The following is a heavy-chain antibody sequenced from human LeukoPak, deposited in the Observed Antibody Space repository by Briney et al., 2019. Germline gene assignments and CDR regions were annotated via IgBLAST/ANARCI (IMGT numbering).Heavy chain of an antibody. CDR3: ARGDDIVVVPAAMFSFDY. V-gene: IGHV3-23*01. Sequence: GGSLRLSCAASGFTFSSYAMSWVRQAPGKGLEWVSVISGSGGGTYYADSVKGRFTISRDNSKSTLYLQMNSLRAEDTAVYYCARGDDIVVVPAAMFSFDYWGQGTLVTVSS. CDR2: ISGSGGGT. J-gene: IGHJ4*02. CDR1: GFTFSSYA. D-gene: IGHD2-2*01.